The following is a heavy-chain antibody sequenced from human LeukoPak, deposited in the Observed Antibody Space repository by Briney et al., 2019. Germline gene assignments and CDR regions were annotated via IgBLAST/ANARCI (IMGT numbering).Heavy chain of an antibody. CDR3: ASAPLATIFFDY. Sequence: SQTLSLTCTVSGGSISSGGYYWSWIRQPPGKGLEWIGYIYHSGSTYYNPSLKSRVTISVDRSKNQFSLKLSSVTAADTAVYYCASAPLATIFFDYWGQGTLVAVSS. D-gene: IGHD3-9*01. V-gene: IGHV4-30-2*01. CDR1: GGSISSGGYY. J-gene: IGHJ4*02. CDR2: IYHSGST.